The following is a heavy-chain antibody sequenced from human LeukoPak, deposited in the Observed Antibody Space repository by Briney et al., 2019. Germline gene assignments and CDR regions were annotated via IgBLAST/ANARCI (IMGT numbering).Heavy chain of an antibody. V-gene: IGHV4-34*01. D-gene: IGHD2-2*01. CDR3: ARGLSRTPPGGY. J-gene: IGHJ4*02. CDR1: RGSFSGYY. CDR2: INHSGST. Sequence: SETLSLTCAVYRGSFSGYYWSWIRQPPGKGLEWIGEINHSGSTNYNPSLKSRVTISVDTSENQFSLKLNSVTAADTAVYYCARGLSRTPPGGYWGQGTLVTVSS.